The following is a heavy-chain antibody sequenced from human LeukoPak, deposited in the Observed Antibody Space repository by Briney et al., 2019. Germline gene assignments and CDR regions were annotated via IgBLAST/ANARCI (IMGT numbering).Heavy chain of an antibody. D-gene: IGHD3-22*01. J-gene: IGHJ4*02. CDR3: AKDRLEDYYDSSGYYSY. CDR1: GFTFSSYA. CDR2: ISGSGGST. Sequence: GGSLRLSCAASGFTFSSYAMSWVRQAPGKGLEWVSAISGSGGSTYYADSVKGRFTISRDNSKNTLYLQMNSLRAEDTAVYYCAKDRLEDYYDSSGYYSYWGQGTLVTVSS. V-gene: IGHV3-23*01.